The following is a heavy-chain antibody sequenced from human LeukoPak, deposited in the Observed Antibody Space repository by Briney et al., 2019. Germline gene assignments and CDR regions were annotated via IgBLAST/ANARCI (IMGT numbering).Heavy chain of an antibody. V-gene: IGHV4-39*07. J-gene: IGHJ5*02. CDR1: GGSISSSDYY. D-gene: IGHD4-11*01. CDR3: ARDLGVIVYSNSQATWFDP. CDR2: VYYSGST. Sequence: SETLSLTCTVSGGSISSSDYYWGWIRQPPGKGLEWIGSVYYSGSTYYNPSLKSRVTISVDTSKTQFSLEVTSVTAAGTAVYYCARDLGVIVYSNSQATWFDPWGRGTLVTVSS.